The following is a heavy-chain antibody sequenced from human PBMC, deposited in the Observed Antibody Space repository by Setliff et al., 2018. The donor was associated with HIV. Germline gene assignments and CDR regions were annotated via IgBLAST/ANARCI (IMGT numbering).Heavy chain of an antibody. CDR3: ARAEMATIVAFDI. CDR1: GGSVSNYY. Sequence: KPSETLSLTCTVSGGSVSNYYWTWIRQSAGKGLEWIGHINTSGSTKYNPSLTSRVTISVDTSKNHFSLKLTSVTAADTAVYYCARAEMATIVAFDIWGQGTMVTVSS. J-gene: IGHJ3*02. D-gene: IGHD5-12*01. CDR2: INTSGST. V-gene: IGHV4-4*07.